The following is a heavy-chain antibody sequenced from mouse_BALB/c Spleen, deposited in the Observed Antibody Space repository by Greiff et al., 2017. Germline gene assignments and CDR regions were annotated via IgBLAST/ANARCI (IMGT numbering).Heavy chain of an antibody. CDR1: GFTFSSYA. J-gene: IGHJ4*01. Sequence: EVQGVESGGGLVKPGGSLKLSCAASGFTFSSYAMSWVRQTPEKRLEWVASISSGGSTYYPDSVKGRFTISRDNAKNTLYLQMSSLKSEDTAMYYCARDAMDYWGQGTSVTVSS. CDR2: ISSGGST. CDR3: ARDAMDY. V-gene: IGHV5-6*01.